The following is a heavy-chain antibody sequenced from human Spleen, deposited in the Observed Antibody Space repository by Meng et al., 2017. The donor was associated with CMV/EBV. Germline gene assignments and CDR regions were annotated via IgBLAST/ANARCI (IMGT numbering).Heavy chain of an antibody. CDR1: GFTFSYNA. Sequence: GSLRLSCVVSGFTFSYNAMHWVRQAPGEGLEWVAVISFDGRSKYYADSVKGRFTISRDNSKNTLYLQVNSLRVEDTAVYYCAKWATDTDNDYWGQGALVTVSS. CDR3: AKWATDTDNDY. D-gene: IGHD5-12*01. CDR2: ISFDGRSK. V-gene: IGHV3-30*04. J-gene: IGHJ4*02.